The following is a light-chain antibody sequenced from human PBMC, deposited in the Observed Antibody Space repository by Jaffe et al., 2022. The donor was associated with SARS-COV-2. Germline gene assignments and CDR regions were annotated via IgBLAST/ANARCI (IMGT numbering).Light chain of an antibody. J-gene: IGLJ2*01. CDR2: NTN. V-gene: IGLV7-46*01. CDR3: LLAYSGARV. Sequence: QAVVTQEPSLTVSPGGTVTLTCGSSAGPVTSGHYPYWFQRKPGHAPRTVIYNTNIKHSWAPARFSGSLLGGKSALTLSGAQPEDEAEYYCLLAYSGARVFGGGTKLTVL. CDR1: AGPVTSGHY.